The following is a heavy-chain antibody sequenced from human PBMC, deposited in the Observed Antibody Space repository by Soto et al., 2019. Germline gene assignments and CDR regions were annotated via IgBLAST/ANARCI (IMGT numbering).Heavy chain of an antibody. CDR2: IYYSGST. D-gene: IGHD4-17*01. J-gene: IGHJ4*02. Sequence: SETLSLTCTVSGGSISSGGYYWSWIRQHPGKGLEWIGYIYYSGSTYYNPSLKSRVTISVDTSKNQFSLKLSSVTAADTAVYYCARVDYGDYRFDYWGQGTLVTVSS. CDR1: GGSISSGGYY. V-gene: IGHV4-31*03. CDR3: ARVDYGDYRFDY.